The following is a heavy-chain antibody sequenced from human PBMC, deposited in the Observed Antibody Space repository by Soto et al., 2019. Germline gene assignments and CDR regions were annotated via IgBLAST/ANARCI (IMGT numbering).Heavy chain of an antibody. D-gene: IGHD3-16*01. V-gene: IGHV3-53*01. CDR2: IYSGGST. Sequence: PWGSLRLSCAVSGFTVTSNYITLFRQAAGKGLEWVSVIYSGGSTYYADSVRGRFTISRDNSKNTLYLQMNSLRAEDTAVYYCATSYTWRLFDYWGQGTLVTVSS. CDR1: GFTVTSNY. J-gene: IGHJ4*02. CDR3: ATSYTWRLFDY.